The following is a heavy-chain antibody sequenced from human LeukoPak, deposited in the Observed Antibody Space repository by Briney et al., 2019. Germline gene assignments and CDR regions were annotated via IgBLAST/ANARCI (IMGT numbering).Heavy chain of an antibody. CDR1: GFTVSSNY. J-gene: IGHJ4*02. V-gene: IGHV3-66*01. CDR2: IYSGGST. CDR3: ARDLSPAYYYDSSGPLL. Sequence: PGGSLRLSCAASGFTVSSNYMSWVRQAPGKGLEWVSVIYSGGSTYYAVSVKGRFTISRDNSKNTLYLQMNSLRAEDTAVYYCARDLSPAYYYDSSGPLLWGQGTLVTVSS. D-gene: IGHD3-22*01.